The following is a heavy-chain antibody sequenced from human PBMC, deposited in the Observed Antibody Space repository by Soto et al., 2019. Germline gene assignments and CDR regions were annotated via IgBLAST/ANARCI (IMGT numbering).Heavy chain of an antibody. Sequence: EVQLLESGGGLVQPGGSLRLSCAASGFTFSSYAMTWVRQAPGKGLEWVSAISGSGNTSYYADSVKGRFTISRDSSKKMLYLQMNSLRPEDTAVYYCAKDRGHTWYEDYWGQGTLVTVSS. CDR2: ISGSGNTS. CDR3: AKDRGHTWYEDY. CDR1: GFTFSSYA. V-gene: IGHV3-23*01. D-gene: IGHD3-10*01. J-gene: IGHJ4*02.